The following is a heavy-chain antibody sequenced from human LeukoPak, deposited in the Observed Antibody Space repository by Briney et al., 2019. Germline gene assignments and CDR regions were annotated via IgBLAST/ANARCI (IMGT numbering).Heavy chain of an antibody. CDR3: ASGERVVTDIPGYYFDY. Sequence: GASVKVSCKASGYTFTGYYIHWVRQAPGQGLEWMGWINPNSGGTNYAQKFQGRVTMTRDTSISTAYMELSRLRSDDTAVYYCASGERVVTDIPGYYFDYWGQGTLVTVSS. CDR2: INPNSGGT. V-gene: IGHV1-2*02. J-gene: IGHJ4*02. CDR1: GYTFTGYY. D-gene: IGHD2-21*02.